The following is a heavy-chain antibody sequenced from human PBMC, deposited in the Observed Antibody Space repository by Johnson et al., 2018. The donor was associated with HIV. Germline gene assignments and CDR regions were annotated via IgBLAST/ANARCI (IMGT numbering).Heavy chain of an antibody. CDR2: IYSGGST. V-gene: IGHV3-66*02. J-gene: IGHJ3*02. CDR3: ARVHGGATRAKGAFDI. CDR1: GFTVSSNY. Sequence: VQLVESGGGLVQPGGSLRLSCAASGFTVSSNYMSWVRQAPGKGLEWVAVIYSGGSTYYADSVKGRFTISRDNSKNMLYLQMNSLRAADTAVYYCARVHGGATRAKGAFDIWGQGTMVTVSS. D-gene: IGHD5-12*01.